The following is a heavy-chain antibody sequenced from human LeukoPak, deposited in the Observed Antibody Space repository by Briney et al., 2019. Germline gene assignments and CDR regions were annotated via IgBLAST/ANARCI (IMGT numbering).Heavy chain of an antibody. J-gene: IGHJ4*02. V-gene: IGHV1-46*01. CDR1: GYTFTRYY. D-gene: IGHD6-19*01. CDR2: INPSGGST. CDR3: ARIAVAHFDY. Sequence: ASVKVSCKASGYTFTRYYMHWVRQAPGHRLGWRGIINPSGGSTSYAQKFQGRGTMTRDMSTSTVYMELSSLRSEDTAVYYCARIAVAHFDYWGQGTLVTVSS.